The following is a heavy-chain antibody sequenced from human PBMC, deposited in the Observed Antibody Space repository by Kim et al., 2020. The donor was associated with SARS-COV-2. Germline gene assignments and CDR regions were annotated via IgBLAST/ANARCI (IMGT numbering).Heavy chain of an antibody. D-gene: IGHD3-3*02. CDR3: AKAKGHLWSGFVD. CDR1: GFTFGEYA. CDR2: LSWNSITI. V-gene: IGHV3-9*01. Sequence: GGSLRLSCAASGFTFGEYAMHWVRQAPGKGLEWVSGLSWNSITISYADSVKGRFTISRDNAKNSLYLHMDGLRPVDTAFYYCAKAKGHLWSGFVDWGEGT. J-gene: IGHJ1*01.